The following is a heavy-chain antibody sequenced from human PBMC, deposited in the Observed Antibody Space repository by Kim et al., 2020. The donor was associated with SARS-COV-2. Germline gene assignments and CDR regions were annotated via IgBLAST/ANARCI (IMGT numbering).Heavy chain of an antibody. CDR1: GGTFSSYA. J-gene: IGHJ3*02. CDR3: AREPENQVAGSAFDI. Sequence: SVKVSCKASGGTFSSYAISWVRQAPGQGLEWMGGIIPIFGTANYAQKFQGRVTITADESTSTAYMELSSLRSEDTAVYYCAREPENQVAGSAFDIWGQGTMVTVSS. CDR2: IIPIFGTA. D-gene: IGHD6-19*01. V-gene: IGHV1-69*13.